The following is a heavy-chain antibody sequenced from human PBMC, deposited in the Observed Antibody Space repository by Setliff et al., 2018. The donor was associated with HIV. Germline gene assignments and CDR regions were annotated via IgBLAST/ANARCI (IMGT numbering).Heavy chain of an antibody. D-gene: IGHD3-3*01. Sequence: SETLSLTCAVYGGSFSGYYWSWIRQPPGKGLEWIGEINHDRTTNYNPSLKSRATISVDTSKNQFSLTLNSVTAADTAVYYCARGSRQLTIFGVVFKTNYYFMDVWGKGTAVTVSS. V-gene: IGHV4-34*01. CDR1: GGSFSGYY. J-gene: IGHJ6*03. CDR3: ARGSRQLTIFGVVFKTNYYFMDV. CDR2: INHDRTT.